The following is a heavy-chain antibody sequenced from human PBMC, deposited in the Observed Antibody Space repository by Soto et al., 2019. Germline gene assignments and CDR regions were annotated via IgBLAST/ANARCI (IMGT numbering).Heavy chain of an antibody. CDR3: ARPVGIAAAGTFFDY. V-gene: IGHV3-7*01. CDR1: GFTFSSYW. D-gene: IGHD6-13*01. CDR2: IKQDGSEK. J-gene: IGHJ4*02. Sequence: EVQLVESGGGLVQPGGSLRLSCAASGFTFSSYWMSWVRQAPGKGLEWVANIKQDGSEKYYVDSVKGRFTISRDNAKNSLYLQMNSLRAEDTAVYYCARPVGIAAAGTFFDYWGQGTLVTVSS.